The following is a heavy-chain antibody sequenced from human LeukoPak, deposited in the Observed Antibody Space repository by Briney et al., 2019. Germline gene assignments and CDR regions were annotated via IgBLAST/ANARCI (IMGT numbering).Heavy chain of an antibody. J-gene: IGHJ5*02. Sequence: GESLEISCKGSGYSFTSYWIGWVRQMPGKGLEWMGIIYPGDSDTRYSPSFQGQVTISADKSISTAYLQWSSLKASDTAMYYCARGGEVPAFRVSWFDPWGQGTLVTVSS. CDR3: ARGGEVPAFRVSWFDP. V-gene: IGHV5-51*01. D-gene: IGHD2-2*01. CDR2: IYPGDSDT. CDR1: GYSFTSYW.